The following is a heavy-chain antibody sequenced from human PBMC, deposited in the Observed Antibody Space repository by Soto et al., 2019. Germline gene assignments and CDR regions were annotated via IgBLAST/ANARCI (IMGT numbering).Heavy chain of an antibody. Sequence: GESLKISCQGSGYTFTSYWIAWVRQMPGKGLEWMGIIYPGDSNTRYSPSFQGQVTISADKSISTAYLQWSRLKASDTAMYYCARHARISGYTNGVAFSIWGQGTMVTVSS. CDR2: IYPGDSNT. CDR3: ARHARISGYTNGVAFSI. V-gene: IGHV5-51*01. D-gene: IGHD2-8*01. CDR1: GYTFTSYW. J-gene: IGHJ3*02.